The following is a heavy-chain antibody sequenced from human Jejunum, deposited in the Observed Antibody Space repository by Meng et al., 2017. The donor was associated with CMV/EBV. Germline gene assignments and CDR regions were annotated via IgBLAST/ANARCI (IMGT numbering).Heavy chain of an antibody. CDR2: IYPDDSDT. D-gene: IGHD1-1*01. J-gene: IGHJ6*02. Sequence: YWMGWVRLMPGTGLESMGIIYPDDSDTRYSPSFQGQVTISADKSISTAYLQWTSLKASDTAMYYCVRLSGEGYSLDNYGMDVWGQGTTVTVSS. CDR1: YW. CDR3: VRLSGEGYSLDNYGMDV. V-gene: IGHV5-51*01.